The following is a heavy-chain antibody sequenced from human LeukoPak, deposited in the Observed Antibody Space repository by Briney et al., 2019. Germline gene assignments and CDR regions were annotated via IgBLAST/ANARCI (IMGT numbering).Heavy chain of an antibody. CDR3: ARGYFWSGSRYGMDV. V-gene: IGHV4-31*03. Sequence: SETLSLTCTVSGGSISSGGYYWSWIRQHPGKGLEWIGYIYYSGSTYYNPSLKSRVTISVDTSKNQFSLKLSSVTAADTAVYYCARGYFWSGSRYGMDVWGQGTTVTVSS. CDR1: GGSISSGGYY. CDR2: IYYSGST. D-gene: IGHD3-3*01. J-gene: IGHJ6*02.